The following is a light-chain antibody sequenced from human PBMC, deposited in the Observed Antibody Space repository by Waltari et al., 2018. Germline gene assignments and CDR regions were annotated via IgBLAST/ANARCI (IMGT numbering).Light chain of an antibody. CDR2: DNR. Sequence: QSVLTPPPSVSGAPGPRVTISCPGNSSNIGPGYEVHWYQQFPGTAPRLLIFDNRNRPSGVPDRFSGSKSGTSASLAITGLQAEDEADYYCQSYDISLNGWVFGGGTKLTVL. V-gene: IGLV1-40*01. J-gene: IGLJ3*02. CDR1: SSNIGPGYE. CDR3: QSYDISLNGWV.